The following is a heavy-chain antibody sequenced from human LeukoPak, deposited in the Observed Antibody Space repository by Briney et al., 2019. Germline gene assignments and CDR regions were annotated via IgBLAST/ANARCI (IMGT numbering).Heavy chain of an antibody. CDR2: MNNDGRVI. D-gene: IGHD3-16*01. J-gene: IGHJ4*02. Sequence: QPGGSLRLSCRVSGFTFNTYWMHWVRQAPGKGLVWVSRMNNDGRVITYADSVKGRFTISRDNAKNTLYLQMNSLRAEDTAVYYCAREFEATGFWALDYWGQGTLVTASS. V-gene: IGHV3-74*03. CDR1: GFTFNTYW. CDR3: AREFEATGFWALDY.